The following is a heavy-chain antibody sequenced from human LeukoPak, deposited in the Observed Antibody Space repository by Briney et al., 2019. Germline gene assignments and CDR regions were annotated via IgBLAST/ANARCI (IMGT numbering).Heavy chain of an antibody. Sequence: GGSLRLSCAASGFTFSSYAMSWVRQAPGKGLEWVSAISGSGGSTYYADSVKGRFTISRDNSKKTLYLQMNSLRAEDTAIFYCAKDVYNWNFYFDYWGQGALVTVSS. CDR1: GFTFSSYA. CDR2: ISGSGGST. V-gene: IGHV3-23*01. D-gene: IGHD1-7*01. J-gene: IGHJ4*02. CDR3: AKDVYNWNFYFDY.